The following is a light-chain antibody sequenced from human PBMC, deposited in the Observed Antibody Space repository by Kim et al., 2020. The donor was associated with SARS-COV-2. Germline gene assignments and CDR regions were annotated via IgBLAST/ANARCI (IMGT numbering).Light chain of an antibody. CDR1: SLRSYY. J-gene: IGLJ1*01. CDR3: NSRDSSGNHLDV. V-gene: IGLV3-19*01. Sequence: GQTVRITCQGDSLRSYYAIWYQQKPGQAPVLVIYGKNNRPSGIPDRFSGSSSGNTASLTITGAQAEDEADYYCNSRDSSGNHLDVFGTGTKVTVL. CDR2: GKN.